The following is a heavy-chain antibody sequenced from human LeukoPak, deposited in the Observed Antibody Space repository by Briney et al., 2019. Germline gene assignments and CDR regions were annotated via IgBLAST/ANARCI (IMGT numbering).Heavy chain of an antibody. J-gene: IGHJ4*02. CDR3: ARYTATTVTFDY. CDR1: GGSISSGDYY. CDR2: IYYSGST. D-gene: IGHD4-17*01. Sequence: SETLSLTCTVSGGSISSGDYYWSWIRQPPGKGLEWIGYIYYSGSTYYNPSLKSRVTISVDTSKNQFSLKLSSVTAADTAMYYCARYTATTVTFDYWGQGTLVTVSS. V-gene: IGHV4-30-4*01.